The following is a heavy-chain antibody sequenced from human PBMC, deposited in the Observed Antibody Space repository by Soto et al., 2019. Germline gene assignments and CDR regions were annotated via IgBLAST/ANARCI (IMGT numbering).Heavy chain of an antibody. CDR1: GGSISSYY. V-gene: IGHV4-59*01. J-gene: IGHJ5*02. Sequence: SETLSLTCTVSGGSISSYYWSWIRQPPGKGLEWIGYIYYSGSTNYNPSLKSRVTISVDTSKNQFSLKLSSVTAADTAVYYCARVGTMVRGVIQFDPWGQGTLVTVSS. CDR2: IYYSGST. D-gene: IGHD3-10*01. CDR3: ARVGTMVRGVIQFDP.